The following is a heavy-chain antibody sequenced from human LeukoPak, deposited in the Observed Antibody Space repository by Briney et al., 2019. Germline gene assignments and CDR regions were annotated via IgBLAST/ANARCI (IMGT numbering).Heavy chain of an antibody. CDR2: IYISGSA. J-gene: IGHJ5*02. D-gene: IGHD6-6*01. CDR1: GDSINDFY. Sequence: AETLSLTCSVSGDSINDFYWNWVRQAAGKGPEWIGRIYISGSANYNPSLWARVTMSVHKSSNQFPLRLTSMTAADTAVYHCARDPFKSSFASWGQGILVTVPS. V-gene: IGHV4-4*07. CDR3: ARDPFKSSFAS.